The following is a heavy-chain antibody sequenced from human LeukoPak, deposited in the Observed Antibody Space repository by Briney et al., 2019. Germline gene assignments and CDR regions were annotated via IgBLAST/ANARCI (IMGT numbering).Heavy chain of an antibody. CDR2: MCGSGDST. J-gene: IGHJ4*02. V-gene: IGHV3-23*01. CDR1: GFTFSNYA. D-gene: IGHD3-3*02. Sequence: GGSLRLSCAASGFTFSNYAVSWVRQAPGKGLEWVSVMCGSGDSTYYAVSVKGRLTISRDNSKNTLYRQMNSLRAEDTAVYYCAKPSLTLEYWGQGTLVTVSS. CDR3: AKPSLTLEY.